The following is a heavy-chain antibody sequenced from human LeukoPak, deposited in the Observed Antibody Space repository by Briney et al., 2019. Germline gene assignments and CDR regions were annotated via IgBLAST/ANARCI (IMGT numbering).Heavy chain of an antibody. J-gene: IGHJ4*02. V-gene: IGHV3-23*01. CDR1: GFTFSGYA. D-gene: IGHD2-15*01. Sequence: PGGSLRLSCAASGFTFSGYAMSWVRQAPGKGLEWVSAISGSGGSTYYADSVKGRFTISRDNSKNTLYLQMNSLRAEDTAVYYCAKDSPEYCSGGSCYSRGFGYWGQGTLVTVSS. CDR3: AKDSPEYCSGGSCYSRGFGY. CDR2: ISGSGGST.